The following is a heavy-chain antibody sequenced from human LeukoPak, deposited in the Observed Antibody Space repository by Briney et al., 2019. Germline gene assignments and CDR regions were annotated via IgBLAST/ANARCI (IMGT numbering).Heavy chain of an antibody. CDR2: INHSGST. J-gene: IGHJ4*02. Sequence: SETLSLTCAVYGGSFSGYYWSWIRKPPGKGLEWIGEINHSGSTNYNPSLKSRVTISVDTSKNQFSLKLSSVTAADTAVYYCASGLRDGYTSISYWGQGTLVTVSS. V-gene: IGHV4-34*01. CDR1: GGSFSGYY. CDR3: ASGLRDGYTSISY. D-gene: IGHD5-24*01.